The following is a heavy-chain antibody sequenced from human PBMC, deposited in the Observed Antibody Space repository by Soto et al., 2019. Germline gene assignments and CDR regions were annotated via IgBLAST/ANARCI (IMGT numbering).Heavy chain of an antibody. Sequence: QVKLVQSGAEVKKPGASVKVSCKASGYSFTDYFIHWVRQAPGQGFEWMGWINPKTRGTNYAQKFQGRVTMTRDTSNSTAYMELRGLTSDDTAVYYCARVTLKAGNWFDPWGQGTLVTVSS. CDR3: ARVTLKAGNWFDP. CDR2: INPKTRGT. J-gene: IGHJ5*02. CDR1: GYSFTDYF. V-gene: IGHV1-2*02.